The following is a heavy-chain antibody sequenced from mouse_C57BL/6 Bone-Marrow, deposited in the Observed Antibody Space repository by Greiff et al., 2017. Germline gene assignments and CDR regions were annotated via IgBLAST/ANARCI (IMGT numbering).Heavy chain of an antibody. CDR2: IDPSDSYT. D-gene: IGHD2-3*01. CDR1: GYTFTSYW. J-gene: IGHJ3*01. Sequence: QVQLQQPGAELVMPGASVKLSCKASGYTFTSYWMHWVKQRPGQGLEWIGEIDPSDSYTNYNQKFKGQSTLTVDKSSSTAYMQLSSLTSEDSAVYYCARGGYLAWFAYWGQGTLVTVSA. CDR3: ARGGYLAWFAY. V-gene: IGHV1-69*01.